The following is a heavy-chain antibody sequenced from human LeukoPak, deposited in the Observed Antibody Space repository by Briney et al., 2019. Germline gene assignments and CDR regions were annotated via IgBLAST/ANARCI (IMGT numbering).Heavy chain of an antibody. CDR2: MYSSGTT. Sequence: TSETLSLTCTVSGGSISNYYCSWIRQPPGKGLQWIGYMYSSGTTNYNPSLKSRVTISVDTSKNQFCMTLSSVTAADTAVYYCARATTYGDADYWGQGTLVTVSS. CDR3: ARATTYGDADY. J-gene: IGHJ4*02. V-gene: IGHV4-59*01. CDR1: GGSISNYY. D-gene: IGHD4-17*01.